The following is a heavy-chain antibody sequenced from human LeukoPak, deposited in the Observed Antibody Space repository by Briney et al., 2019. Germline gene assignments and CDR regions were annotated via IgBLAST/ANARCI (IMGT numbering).Heavy chain of an antibody. CDR1: GFTFSDYW. Sequence: PGGSLRLSCAASGFTFSDYWMTWVRQAPGRGLEWVANIKYDGSEENYVDSVKGRFTISRDNAKNSLFLQMNSLRVEDTAVYYCARTLPHSSSWYGGNWYFDLWGRGTLVTVSS. J-gene: IGHJ2*01. D-gene: IGHD6-13*01. CDR2: IKYDGSEE. V-gene: IGHV3-7*01. CDR3: ARTLPHSSSWYGGNWYFDL.